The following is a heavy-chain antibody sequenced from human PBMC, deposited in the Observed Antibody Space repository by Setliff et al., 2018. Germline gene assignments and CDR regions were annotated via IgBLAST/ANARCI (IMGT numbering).Heavy chain of an antibody. CDR3: AREVYCSGGRRYGQMPAALGH. V-gene: IGHV1-18*01. J-gene: IGHJ4*02. D-gene: IGHD2-15*01. CDR1: GYTFKTYG. CDR2: ISPYNGNT. Sequence: ASVKVSCKASGYTFKTYGFTWVRQAPGQGLEWMGWISPYNGNTNSAQKFQGRVTMTTDTSTSTAYMELKSLRYDDTAVYYCAREVYCSGGRRYGQMPAALGHWGQGTLVTV.